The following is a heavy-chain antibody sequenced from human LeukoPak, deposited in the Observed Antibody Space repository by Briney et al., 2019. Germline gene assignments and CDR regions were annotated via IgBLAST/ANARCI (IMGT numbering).Heavy chain of an antibody. Sequence: GGSLRLSCAASGFTFSSYAMSWVRQAPGKGLEWVSAISGSGGSTYYADSVKGRFTISRDNSKNTLYLQMNSLRAEDTAVYYCAKGGMDYGSGTPQYYFDYWGQGTLVTVSS. D-gene: IGHD3-10*01. CDR2: ISGSGGST. V-gene: IGHV3-23*01. J-gene: IGHJ4*02. CDR1: GFTFSSYA. CDR3: AKGGMDYGSGTPQYYFDY.